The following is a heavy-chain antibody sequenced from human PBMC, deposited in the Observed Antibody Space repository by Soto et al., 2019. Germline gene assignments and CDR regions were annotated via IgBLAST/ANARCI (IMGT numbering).Heavy chain of an antibody. Sequence: GGSLRLSCAASGFTFSNAWMNWVRQAPGKGLEWVGRIKSKTDGGTTDYAAPVKGRFTISRDDSKNTLYLQMNSLKTEDTAVYYCTARDDSSGYYNKYYYYYYGMDVWGQGTTVTVSS. CDR3: TARDDSSGYYNKYYYYYYGMDV. CDR2: IKSKTDGGTT. CDR1: GFTFSNAW. D-gene: IGHD3-22*01. J-gene: IGHJ6*02. V-gene: IGHV3-15*07.